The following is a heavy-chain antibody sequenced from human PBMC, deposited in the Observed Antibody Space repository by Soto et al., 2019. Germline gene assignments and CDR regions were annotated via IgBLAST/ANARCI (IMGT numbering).Heavy chain of an antibody. J-gene: IGHJ6*02. Sequence: QVQLVQSGAEVKKPGASVKVSCKASGYTFTGYYMHWVRQAPGQGLEWMGWINPNSGGTNYAQKFQGWVTMTGDTSIRTAYMELSRLRSADTAVYYCARDGGNRGGTYSYGMDVWGQGTTVTVSS. CDR3: ARDGGNRGGTYSYGMDV. CDR1: GYTFTGYY. CDR2: INPNSGGT. D-gene: IGHD3-16*01. V-gene: IGHV1-2*04.